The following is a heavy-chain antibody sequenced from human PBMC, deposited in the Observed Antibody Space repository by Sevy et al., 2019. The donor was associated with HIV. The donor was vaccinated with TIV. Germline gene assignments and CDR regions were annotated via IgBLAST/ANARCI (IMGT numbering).Heavy chain of an antibody. V-gene: IGHV1-8*01. D-gene: IGHD6-19*01. CDR1: GYTFTSYD. CDR3: ARGLSSGWFDAFDI. CDR2: MNPNRGNT. J-gene: IGHJ3*02. Sequence: ASVKVSCKASGYTFTSYDINWVRQATGQGLEWMGWMNPNRGNTGYAQKFQGRVTMTRNTSISTAYMELSSLRSEDTAVYYCARGLSSGWFDAFDIWGQGTMVTVSS.